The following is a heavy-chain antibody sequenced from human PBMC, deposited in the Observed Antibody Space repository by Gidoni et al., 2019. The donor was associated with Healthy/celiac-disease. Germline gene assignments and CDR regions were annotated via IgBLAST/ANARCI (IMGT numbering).Heavy chain of an antibody. CDR3: ARWRTVRQREQSTVVVTGRKGGFDY. CDR1: GGSFSGYY. V-gene: IGHV4-34*01. D-gene: IGHD2-21*02. J-gene: IGHJ4*02. CDR2: INHSGST. Sequence: QVQLQQWVAGLFKPSETLSLTCAVYGGSFSGYYWSWIRQPPGKGLEWIGEINHSGSTNYNPSLKSRVTISVDTSKNQFSLKLSSVTAADTAVYYCARWRTVRQREQSTVVVTGRKGGFDYWGQGTLVTVSS.